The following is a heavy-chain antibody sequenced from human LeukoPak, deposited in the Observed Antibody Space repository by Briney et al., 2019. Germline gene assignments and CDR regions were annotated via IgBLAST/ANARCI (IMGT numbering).Heavy chain of an antibody. CDR2: INSDGSST. D-gene: IGHD3-22*01. J-gene: IGHJ1*01. CDR3: AKDLDTSGSVEYFLH. Sequence: GGSLRLSCAASGFTFITYWMHWVRQAPGKGLVWVSRINSDGSSTTYADSVKGRFTISRDNSKNKLFLQMDSLRAEDTAVYYCAKDLDTSGSVEYFLHWGQGTQVTVSS. CDR1: GFTFITYW. V-gene: IGHV3-74*03.